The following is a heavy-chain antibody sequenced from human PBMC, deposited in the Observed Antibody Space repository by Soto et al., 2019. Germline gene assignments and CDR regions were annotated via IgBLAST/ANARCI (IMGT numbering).Heavy chain of an antibody. D-gene: IGHD1-26*01. CDR1: GFTFSSYA. CDR3: AKPSGSYRNWFDP. V-gene: IGHV3-23*01. Sequence: LSLTCAASGFTFSSYAMSWVRQAPGKGLEWVSAISGSGGSTYYADSVKGRFTISRDNSKNTLYLQMNSLRAEDTAVYYCAKPSGSYRNWFDPWGQGTLVTVSS. CDR2: ISGSGGST. J-gene: IGHJ5*02.